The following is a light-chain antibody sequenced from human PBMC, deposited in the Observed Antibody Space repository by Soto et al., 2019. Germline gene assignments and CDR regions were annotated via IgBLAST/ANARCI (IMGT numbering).Light chain of an antibody. Sequence: VVTRSRATLSVSPGEGVTLSCRASQSVRSHLAWYQQKPGQPPRLLIYGASTRATGIPARFSGSGFGTEFTITISSLQSEDVAVYCCQQYKNWPLFGQGTRLEIK. CDR3: QQYKNWPL. CDR2: GAS. J-gene: IGKJ5*01. CDR1: QSVRSH. V-gene: IGKV3-15*01.